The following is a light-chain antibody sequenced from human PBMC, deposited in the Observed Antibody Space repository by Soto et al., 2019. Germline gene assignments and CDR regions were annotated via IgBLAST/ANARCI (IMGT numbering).Light chain of an antibody. CDR2: GAS. CDR3: QQYNNWPPIT. V-gene: IGKV3-15*01. Sequence: EIVMTQSPATLSVSPGERATLSCRASKRVNSNIAWYQQKPGQAPRLLIYGASTRATGIPARFSGSGSGTEFSLTITSLQSEDFAVYYCQQYNNWPPITFGQGTRLEIK. CDR1: KRVNSN. J-gene: IGKJ5*01.